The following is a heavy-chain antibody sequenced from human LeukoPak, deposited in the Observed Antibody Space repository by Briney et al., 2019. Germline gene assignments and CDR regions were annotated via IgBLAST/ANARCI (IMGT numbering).Heavy chain of an antibody. CDR1: GYTFTGYY. V-gene: IGHV1-2*02. Sequence: ASVKVSCKASGYTFTGYYMHWVRQAPGQGLEWMGWINPNSGGTNYAQKFQGRVTMTRDTSISTAYMELSRLRSDDTAVYYCARGLEWLSSVGSMHWGQGTLVTVSS. D-gene: IGHD3-3*01. CDR2: INPNSGGT. J-gene: IGHJ1*01. CDR3: ARGLEWLSSVGSMH.